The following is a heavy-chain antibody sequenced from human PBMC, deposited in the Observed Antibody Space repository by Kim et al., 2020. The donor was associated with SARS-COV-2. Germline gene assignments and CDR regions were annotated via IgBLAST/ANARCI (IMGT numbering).Heavy chain of an antibody. J-gene: IGHJ5*02. CDR2: INHSGST. CDR3: ARARDYGRTLYNWFDP. D-gene: IGHD3-10*01. CDR1: GGSFSGYY. V-gene: IGHV4-34*01. Sequence: SETLSLTCAVYGGSFSGYYWSWIRQPPGKGLEWIGEINHSGSTNYNPSLKSRVTISVDTSKNQFSLKLSSVTAADTAVYYCARARDYGRTLYNWFDPWGQGTLVTVSS.